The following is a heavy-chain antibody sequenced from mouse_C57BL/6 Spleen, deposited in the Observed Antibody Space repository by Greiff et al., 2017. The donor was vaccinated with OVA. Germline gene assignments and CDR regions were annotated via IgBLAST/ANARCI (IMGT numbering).Heavy chain of an antibody. V-gene: IGHV5-6*01. J-gene: IGHJ3*01. Sequence: EVQLVESGGDLVKPGGSLKLSCAASGFTFSSYGMSWVRQTPDKRLEWVATISSGGSYTYYPDSVKGRFTISRDNAKNTLYLQMSRLKSEDTAMYYCARPGYYGSSYEGAWFAYWGQGTLVTVSA. CDR1: GFTFSSYG. CDR3: ARPGYYGSSYEGAWFAY. CDR2: ISSGGSYT. D-gene: IGHD1-1*01.